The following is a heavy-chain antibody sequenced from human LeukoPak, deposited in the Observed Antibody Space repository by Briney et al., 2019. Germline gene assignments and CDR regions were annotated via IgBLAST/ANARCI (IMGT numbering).Heavy chain of an antibody. V-gene: IGHV4-4*02. J-gene: IGHJ3*02. D-gene: IGHD2-21*02. CDR1: GGSISSSNW. Sequence: PSETLSLTCAVSGGSISSSNWWSWVRQPPGKGLEWIGEIYHSGSTNYNPSLKSRVTISVDKSENQFSLKLSSVTAADTAVYYCARDLHIVVVTANDAFDIWGQGAMVTVSS. CDR2: IYHSGST. CDR3: ARDLHIVVVTANDAFDI.